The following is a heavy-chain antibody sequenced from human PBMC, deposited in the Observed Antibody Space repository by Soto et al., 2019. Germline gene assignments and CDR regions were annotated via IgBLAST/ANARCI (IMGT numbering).Heavy chain of an antibody. J-gene: IGHJ2*01. V-gene: IGHV3-53*02. D-gene: IGHD6-19*01. CDR1: GFTVSSNY. CDR2: IYSGGST. CDR3: AGPSSGWSAHTGPGYFAL. Sequence: EVQLVETGGGLIQPGGSLRLSCAASGFTVSSNYMSWVRQAPGKGLEWVSVIYSGGSTYYADSVKGRFTISRDNSKNTLYLHMNSLRAEDTAVYYCAGPSSGWSAHTGPGYFALWGRGTLVTVSS.